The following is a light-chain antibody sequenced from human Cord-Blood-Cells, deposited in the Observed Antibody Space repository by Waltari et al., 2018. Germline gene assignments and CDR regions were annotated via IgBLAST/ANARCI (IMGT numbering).Light chain of an antibody. CDR1: QSVLYSSNNKNS. CDR3: QQYNSTPRT. Sequence: DIVMTQYSDFLAVYLRERATIHCKSSQSVLYSSNNKNSLAGYQQKPGQPPKLLIYWASNGESGVPDRFSGSGSGTDCTLTISSLQPEDVAVYYCQQYNSTPRTFGQGTKVEIK. CDR2: WAS. J-gene: IGKJ1*01. V-gene: IGKV4-1*01.